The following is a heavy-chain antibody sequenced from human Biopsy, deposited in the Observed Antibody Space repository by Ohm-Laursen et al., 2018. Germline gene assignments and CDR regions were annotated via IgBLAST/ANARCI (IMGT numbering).Heavy chain of an antibody. CDR1: GFIFSTYA. V-gene: IGHV3-23*01. CDR2: INGSGVGT. D-gene: IGHD3-10*01. J-gene: IGHJ6*02. CDR3: TKDMLLWFGDHEYYYHGMDA. Sequence: GSLRLSCIASGFIFSTYAMSWVRQAPGKGLEWVSTINGSGVGTYYADSVKGRFTISRDNSKNTLYLQMNTLRAEDTAVYYCTKDMLLWFGDHEYYYHGMDAWGQGTTVTVSS.